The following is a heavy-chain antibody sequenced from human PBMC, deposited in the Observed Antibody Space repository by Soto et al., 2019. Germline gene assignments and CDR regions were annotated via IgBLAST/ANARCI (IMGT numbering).Heavy chain of an antibody. CDR3: ARDGGNDSFDF. CDR2: ISHLATT. J-gene: IGHJ4*02. CDR1: GVTISYGGYS. D-gene: IGHD5-12*01. V-gene: IGHV4-30-2*06. Sequence: SETLSLTCTVSGVTISYGGYSWSWIRHSPGKGLEGLGDISHLATTYYNPSFKSRVSLSTDKTRNSFSLSLISVTAADMAVYACARDGGNDSFDFWGRGVLVTVSS.